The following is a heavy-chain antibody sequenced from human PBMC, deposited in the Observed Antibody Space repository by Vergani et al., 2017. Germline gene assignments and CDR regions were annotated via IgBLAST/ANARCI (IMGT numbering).Heavy chain of an antibody. J-gene: IGHJ5*02. CDR2: IIPIRGIA. CDR1: GGTFSSYT. Sequence: QVQLVQSGAEVKKPGSSVKVSCKASGGTFSSYTISWVRQAPGQGLEWMGRIIPIRGIANYAKKFQGRVTITANKSTSTAYMELRSLRSEDTAVYYCASGAVTTFWFDPWGQGTLVTVSS. D-gene: IGHD4-17*01. V-gene: IGHV1-69*02. CDR3: ASGAVTTFWFDP.